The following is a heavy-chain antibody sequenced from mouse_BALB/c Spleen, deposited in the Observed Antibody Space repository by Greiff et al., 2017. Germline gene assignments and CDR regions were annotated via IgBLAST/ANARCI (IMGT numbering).Heavy chain of an antibody. CDR3: ARSPLITTVVEDAMDY. CDR1: GYSITSDYA. CDR2: ISYSGST. D-gene: IGHD1-1*01. V-gene: IGHV3-2*02. Sequence: DVQLQESGPGLVKPSQSLSLTCTVTGYSITSDYAWNWIRQFPGNKLEWMGYISYSGSTSYNPSLKSRISITRDTSKNQFFLQLNSVTTEDTATYYCARSPLITTVVEDAMDYWGQGTSVTVSS. J-gene: IGHJ4*01.